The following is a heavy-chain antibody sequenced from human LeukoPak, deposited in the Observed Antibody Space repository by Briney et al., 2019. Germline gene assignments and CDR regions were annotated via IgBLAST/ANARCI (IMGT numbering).Heavy chain of an antibody. D-gene: IGHD3-9*01. V-gene: IGHV1-2*02. CDR1: GYTFTGYY. Sequence: GASVKVSCKASGYTFTGYYMHWVRQAPGQGLEWMGWVNPNSGGTNYAQKFQGRVTMTRDTSISTAYMELSRLRSDDTAVYYCARGHYDILTGYYFDYWGQGTLVTVSS. CDR2: VNPNSGGT. CDR3: ARGHYDILTGYYFDY. J-gene: IGHJ4*02.